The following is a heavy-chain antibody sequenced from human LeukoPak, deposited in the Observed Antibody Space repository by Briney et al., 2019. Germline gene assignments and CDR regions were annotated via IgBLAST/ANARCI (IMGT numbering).Heavy chain of an antibody. J-gene: IGHJ4*01. Sequence: PGGSLRLSWQASGYSFTSYWIGWVRQMPGKGLEWMGIIYPGDFDTRYRPSFQGQVTISADTSIRTAFLQWSSLKASDTAMYYCVRQGVGLPGDYWGQGTQVTVSS. CDR2: IYPGDFDT. CDR3: VRQGVGLPGDY. V-gene: IGHV5-51*01. D-gene: IGHD1-26*01. CDR1: GYSFTSYW.